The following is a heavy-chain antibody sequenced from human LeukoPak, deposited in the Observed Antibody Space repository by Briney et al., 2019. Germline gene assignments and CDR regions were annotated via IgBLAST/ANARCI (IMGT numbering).Heavy chain of an antibody. CDR3: ATDHDRLSNWFDP. CDR2: INPNSGGT. Sequence: ASVKVSCKASGYTFTGYYMHWVRQAPGQGLEWMGRINPNSGGTNYAQKFQGRVTMTEDTSTDTAYMELSSLRSEDTAVYYCATDHDRLSNWFDPWGQGTLVTVSS. J-gene: IGHJ5*02. V-gene: IGHV1-2*06. D-gene: IGHD2/OR15-2a*01. CDR1: GYTFTGYY.